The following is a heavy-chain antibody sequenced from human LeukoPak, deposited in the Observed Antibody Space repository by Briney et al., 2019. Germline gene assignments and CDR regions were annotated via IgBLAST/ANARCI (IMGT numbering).Heavy chain of an antibody. D-gene: IGHD3-9*01. Sequence: SETLSLTCAVYGGSFSGYYWSWIRQPPGKGLEWIGEINHSGSTNYNPSLKSRVTISVDTSKNQFSLRLSSVTAADTAVYYCARDNYDILTEPYYYYGMDVWGQGTTVTVSS. CDR2: INHSGST. V-gene: IGHV4-34*01. J-gene: IGHJ6*02. CDR1: GGSFSGYY. CDR3: ARDNYDILTEPYYYYGMDV.